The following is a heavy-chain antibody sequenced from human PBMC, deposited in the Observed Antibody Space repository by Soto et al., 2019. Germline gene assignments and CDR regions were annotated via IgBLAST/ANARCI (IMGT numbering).Heavy chain of an antibody. J-gene: IGHJ4*02. CDR3: AKALYDQGCRGGGCKRTFHH. CDR1: GFTLSSYA. Sequence: PGGSLRLSCAASGFTLSSYAFHWVRQAPGKGLEWVAFIHNDGSNEYYADSVRGRFSISRDNSKNMIYLQMNSLRPDDTAVYYCAKALYDQGCRGGGCKRTFHHWGPGTLVPVS. D-gene: IGHD2-15*01. CDR2: IHNDGSNE. V-gene: IGHV3-30*02.